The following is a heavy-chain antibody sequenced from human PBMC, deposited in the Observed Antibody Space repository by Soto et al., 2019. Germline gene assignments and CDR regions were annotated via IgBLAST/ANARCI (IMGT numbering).Heavy chain of an antibody. Sequence: PGGSLSLSCAASGFTFSSYWMSWVRQAPGKGLEWVANIKQDGSEKYYVDSVKGRFTISRDNAKNSLYLQMNSLRAEDTAVYYCARDFVITFGGVIVVYYFDYWGQGTLVTVSS. CDR1: GFTFSSYW. J-gene: IGHJ4*02. CDR3: ARDFVITFGGVIVVYYFDY. CDR2: IKQDGSEK. V-gene: IGHV3-7*01. D-gene: IGHD3-16*02.